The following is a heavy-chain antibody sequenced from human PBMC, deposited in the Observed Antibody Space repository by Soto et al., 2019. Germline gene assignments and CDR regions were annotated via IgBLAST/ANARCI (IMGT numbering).Heavy chain of an antibody. J-gene: IGHJ6*03. V-gene: IGHV1-18*01. CDR3: ARGGYCSSTSCYVYPYYYMDV. Sequence: ASVKVSCKASGYTFTSYGISWVRQAPGQGLEWMGWIGAYNGNTNYAQKLQGRVTMTTDTSTSTAYMELRSLRSDDTAVYYCARGGYCSSTSCYVYPYYYMDVRGKGTTVTVSS. CDR2: IGAYNGNT. D-gene: IGHD2-2*01. CDR1: GYTFTSYG.